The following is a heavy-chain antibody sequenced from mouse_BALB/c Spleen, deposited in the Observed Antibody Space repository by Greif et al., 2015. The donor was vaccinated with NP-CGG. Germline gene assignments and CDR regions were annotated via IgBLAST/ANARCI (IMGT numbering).Heavy chain of an antibody. V-gene: IGHV14-4*02. CDR1: GFNIKDYY. Sequence: VQLQQSGAELVRSGASVKLSCTASGFNIKDYYMHWMKQRPEQGLEWIGWIDPENGDTEYAPKFQGKATMTADTSSNTAYLQPSSLTSEDTAVYYCNGNWFAYWGQGTLVTVSA. J-gene: IGHJ3*01. CDR2: IDPENGDT. CDR3: NGNWFAY.